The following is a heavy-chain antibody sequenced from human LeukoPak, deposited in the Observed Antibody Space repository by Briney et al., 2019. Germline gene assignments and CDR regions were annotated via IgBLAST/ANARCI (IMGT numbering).Heavy chain of an antibody. V-gene: IGHV4-61*08. CDR2: INFTGST. CDR1: ARSVSSVGYY. J-gene: IGHJ4*02. CDR3: ARRGGSGRGFDY. Sequence: SETMSLTCTVAARSVSSVGYYWNWIRHPPGKGLEWIGYINFTGSTNYNPSLKSPGTQTVEPSKNPFSLQVSSVTAADTAVYYCARRGGSGRGFDYWGQGTRVTVSS. D-gene: IGHD3-10*01.